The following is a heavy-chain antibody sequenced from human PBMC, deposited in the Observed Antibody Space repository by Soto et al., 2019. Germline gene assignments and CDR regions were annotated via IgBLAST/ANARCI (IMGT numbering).Heavy chain of an antibody. Sequence: LSLTCTVSGGSISSYYWSWIRQPPGKGLEWIGFIYYSGSTNYNPSLKSRVTISVDTSKNQFSLNLSSVTAADTAVYYCARRRSGPTFFDYWGQGTLVTVSS. CDR1: GGSISSYY. J-gene: IGHJ4*02. D-gene: IGHD3-10*01. V-gene: IGHV4-59*08. CDR2: IYYSGST. CDR3: ARRRSGPTFFDY.